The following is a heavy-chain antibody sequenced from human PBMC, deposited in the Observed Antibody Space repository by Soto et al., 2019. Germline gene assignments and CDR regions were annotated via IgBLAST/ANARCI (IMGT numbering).Heavy chain of an antibody. V-gene: IGHV3-53*01. CDR2: IYSGGGT. CDR3: ARGGVQDAFDI. D-gene: IGHD1-26*01. J-gene: IGHJ3*02. CDR1: GFVVDRTY. Sequence: SGGSLRLSCAATGFVVDRTYMTWVRQAPGKGLEWVSVIYSGGGTYYADSVEGRFTISRDTSKNTLHLQMNDLRAEDTALYYCARGGVQDAFDIWGQGTMVTVS.